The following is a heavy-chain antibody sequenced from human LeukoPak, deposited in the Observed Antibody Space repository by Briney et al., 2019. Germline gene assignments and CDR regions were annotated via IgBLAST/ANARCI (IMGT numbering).Heavy chain of an antibody. CDR1: GGSISSYC. CDR2: INHSGST. V-gene: IGHV4-34*01. CDR3: ARHVKEGQRRRRLDP. J-gene: IGHJ5*02. Sequence: SETLSLTCTVSGGSISSYCWSWIRQPPGKGLEWIGEINHSGSTNYNPSLKSRVTISVDTSKNQFSLKLSSVTAADTAVYYCARHVKEGQRRRRLDPWGQGTLVTVSS. D-gene: IGHD6-25*01.